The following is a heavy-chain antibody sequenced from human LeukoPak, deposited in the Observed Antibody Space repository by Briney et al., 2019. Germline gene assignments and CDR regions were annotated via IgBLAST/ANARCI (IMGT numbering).Heavy chain of an antibody. CDR1: GYTFTVYY. D-gene: IGHD3-9*01. V-gene: IGHV1-2*02. CDR2: INPNSGGT. CDR3: AREGYDILTGYPAFDI. Sequence: ASVKVSCRASGYTFTVYYMHWVGQAPGQGGGGVGWINPNSGGTNYAQKFQGRVTMTRDTSISTAYMELSRLRSDDTAVYYCAREGYDILTGYPAFDIWGQGTMVTVSS. J-gene: IGHJ3*02.